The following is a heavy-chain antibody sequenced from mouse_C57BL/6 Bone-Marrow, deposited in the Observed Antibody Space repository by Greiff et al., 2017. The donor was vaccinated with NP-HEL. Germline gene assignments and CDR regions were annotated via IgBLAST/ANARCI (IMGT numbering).Heavy chain of an antibody. CDR1: GFTFSDYY. V-gene: IGHV5-12*01. CDR3: ARPYYYGSSYPYWYFDV. D-gene: IGHD1-1*01. CDR2: ISNGGGST. J-gene: IGHJ1*03. Sequence: EVHLVESGGGLVQPGGSLKLSCAASGFTFSDYYMYWVRQTPEKRLEWVAYISNGGGSTYYPDTVKGRFTISRDNAKNTLYLQMSRLKSEDTAMYYCARPYYYGSSYPYWYFDVWGTGTTVTVSS.